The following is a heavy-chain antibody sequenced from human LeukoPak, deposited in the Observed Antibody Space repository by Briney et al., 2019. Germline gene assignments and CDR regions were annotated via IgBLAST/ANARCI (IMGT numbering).Heavy chain of an antibody. CDR2: IYHSGST. D-gene: IGHD3-3*01. J-gene: IGHJ6*03. CDR3: ANLGKGWDDSLYYYYMDV. Sequence: MPSETLSLTCAVSGGSISSSNWWSWVRQPPGKGLEWIGEIYHSGSTNYNPSLKSRVTISVDKSKNQFSLKLSSVTAADTAVYYCANLGKGWDDSLYYYYMDVWGKGTTVTVSS. CDR1: GGSISSSNW. V-gene: IGHV4-4*02.